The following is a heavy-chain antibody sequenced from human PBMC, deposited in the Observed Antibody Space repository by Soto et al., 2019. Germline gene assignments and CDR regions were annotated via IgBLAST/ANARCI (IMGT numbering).Heavy chain of an antibody. J-gene: IGHJ4*02. D-gene: IGHD3-9*01. Sequence: ASVKVSCKASGYTFTSYDINWVRQATGQGLEWMGWMNPNSGNTGYAQKFQGRVTMTRNTSISTAYMELSSLRSEDTAVYYCARGALVLRYFDWLLFDYWGQGTLVTV. CDR1: GYTFTSYD. CDR3: ARGALVLRYFDWLLFDY. V-gene: IGHV1-8*01. CDR2: MNPNSGNT.